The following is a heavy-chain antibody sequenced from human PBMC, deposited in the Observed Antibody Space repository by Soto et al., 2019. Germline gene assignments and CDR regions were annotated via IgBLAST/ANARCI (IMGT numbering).Heavy chain of an antibody. CDR1: GYTFTGYY. V-gene: IGHV1-2*04. J-gene: IGHJ1*01. Sequence: ASVKVSCKASGYTFTGYYMHWVRQAPGQGLEWMGWINPNSGGTNYAQKFQGWVTMTRDTSTSTAYMELRSLRSDDTAVYYCAREKRSDYEYFQHWGQGTLVTVSS. CDR3: AREKRSDYEYFQH. D-gene: IGHD4-17*01. CDR2: INPNSGGT.